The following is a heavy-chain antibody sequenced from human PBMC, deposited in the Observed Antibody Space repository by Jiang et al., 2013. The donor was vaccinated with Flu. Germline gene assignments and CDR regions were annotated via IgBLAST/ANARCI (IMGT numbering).Heavy chain of an antibody. Sequence: SQTLSLTCAISGDSVSSNSVAWHWIRQSPSRGLEWLGRTYYRSKWYNDYAVSVKSRITINPDTSRNQFSLQLNSVTPEDTAVYYCARSNSNWRCFDLWGRGTPGHCLL. CDR3: ARSNSNWRCFDL. V-gene: IGHV6-1*01. CDR1: GDSVSSNSVA. CDR2: TYYRSKWYN. J-gene: IGHJ2*01. D-gene: IGHD6-13*01.